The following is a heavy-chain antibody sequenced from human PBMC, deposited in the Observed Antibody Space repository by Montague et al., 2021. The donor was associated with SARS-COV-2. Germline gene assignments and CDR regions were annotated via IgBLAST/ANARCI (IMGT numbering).Heavy chain of an antibody. Sequence: CAISGDSDAGVKVRCNWVEHTSSRGSRWQLVSRYLSEWHYDYAVSVQSRILIIPNTSENQFSLQLNSVTPEDAAVYYCARDAHIGSTWPFSGYGMDVWGQGTTVTVAS. V-gene: IGHV6-1*01. D-gene: IGHD6-13*01. J-gene: IGHJ6*02. CDR1: GDSDAGVKVR. CDR3: ARDAHIGSTWPFSGYGMDV. CDR2: SRYLSEWHY.